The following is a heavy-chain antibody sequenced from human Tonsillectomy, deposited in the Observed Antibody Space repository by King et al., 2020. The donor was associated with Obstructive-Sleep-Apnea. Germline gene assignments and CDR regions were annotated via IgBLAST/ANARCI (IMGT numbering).Heavy chain of an antibody. J-gene: IGHJ4*02. CDR2: IKQDGNEK. CDR3: ARDIFDY. CDR1: GFSFSSYW. V-gene: IGHV3-7*03. Sequence: VQLVESGGGLVQPGGSLRLSCATSGFSFSSYWMSWVRQAPGKGLEWVANIKQDGNEKYYVDSVKGRFTISRDNAKNSLFLQMDSLRAADTAVYYCARDIFDYWGQGTLVAVSS.